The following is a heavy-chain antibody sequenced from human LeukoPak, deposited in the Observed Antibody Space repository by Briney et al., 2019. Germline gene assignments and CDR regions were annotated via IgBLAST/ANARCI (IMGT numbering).Heavy chain of an antibody. CDR3: ARHLDSRGRYFDY. Sequence: SETLSLTCIVSGGSISSGSHYWAWVRQPPGKGLDWIASMLYSGNTYYNPSLKSRVTIAVDTSKNQFFLRLSSVTAADTTVYYCARHLDSRGRYFDYWGQGTLVTVSS. J-gene: IGHJ4*02. D-gene: IGHD3-22*01. CDR1: GGSISSGSHY. CDR2: MLYSGNT. V-gene: IGHV4-39*01.